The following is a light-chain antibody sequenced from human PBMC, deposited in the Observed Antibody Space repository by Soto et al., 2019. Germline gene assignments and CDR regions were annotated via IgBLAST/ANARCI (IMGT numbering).Light chain of an antibody. CDR1: SSDVGGYNY. CDR2: EVS. CDR3: SSYAGSNIPYV. Sequence: QSVLTQPASVSGSPGQSITISCTGTSSDVGGYNYVSWYQQHPGKAPKLMIYEVSNRPSGVPDRFSGSKSGNTASLTVSGLQAEDEADYYCSSYAGSNIPYVFGTGTKVTVL. J-gene: IGLJ1*01. V-gene: IGLV2-8*01.